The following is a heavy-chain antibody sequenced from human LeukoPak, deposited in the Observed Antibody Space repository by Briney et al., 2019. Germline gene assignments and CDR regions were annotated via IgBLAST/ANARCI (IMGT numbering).Heavy chain of an antibody. CDR1: GYTFTSYG. Sequence: ASVKVSCKASGYTFTSYGISWVRQAPGQGLEWMGWISAYNGNTNYAQKLQGRVTMTTDTSTSTAYVELRSLRSDDTAVYYCARDMTPPGYYYDSSGYPLGYWGQGTLVTVSS. CDR2: ISAYNGNT. CDR3: ARDMTPPGYYYDSSGYPLGY. V-gene: IGHV1-18*01. D-gene: IGHD3-22*01. J-gene: IGHJ4*02.